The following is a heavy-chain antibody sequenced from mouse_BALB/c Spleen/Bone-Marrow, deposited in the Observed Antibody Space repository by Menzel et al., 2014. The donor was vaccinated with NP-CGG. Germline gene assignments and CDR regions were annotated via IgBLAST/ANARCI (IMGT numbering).Heavy chain of an antibody. D-gene: IGHD1-1*01. CDR3: ANYYYGSSLFAY. CDR1: SFNIKDTY. J-gene: IGHJ3*01. CDR2: IDPANGNT. V-gene: IGHV14-3*02. Sequence: EVKVVESGAELVKPGASVKLSCTASSFNIKDTYMHWVKQRPEQGLEWIGRIDPANGNTKYDPKFQGKATITADTSSNTAYLQLSGLTSEDTAVYYCANYYYGSSLFAYWGQGTLVTVSA.